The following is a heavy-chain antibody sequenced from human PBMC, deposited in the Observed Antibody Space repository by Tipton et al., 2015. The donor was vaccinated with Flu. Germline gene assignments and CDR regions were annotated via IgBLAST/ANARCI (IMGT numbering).Heavy chain of an antibody. J-gene: IGHJ5*02. Sequence: LRLSCTVSGGSISSGSYYWSWIRQPAGKGLEWIGRIYTSGSTNYNPSLKSRVTISVDTSKNQFSLKLSSVTAAETAVDYWGGDLFGEKDGFDPWGQGTLVTVSS. CDR1: GGSISSGSYY. D-gene: IGHD3-10*01. CDR3: GGDLFGEKDGFDP. V-gene: IGHV4-61*02. CDR2: IYTSGST.